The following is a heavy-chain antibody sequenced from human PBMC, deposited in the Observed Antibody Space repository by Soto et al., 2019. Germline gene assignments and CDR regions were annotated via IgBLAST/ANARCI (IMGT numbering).Heavy chain of an antibody. Sequence: QVQLVESGGGVVQPGRSLRLSCAASGFTFSSYGMHWVRQAPGKGLEWVAVIWYDGSNKYYADSVKGRFTISRDNSKNTMYLKMNSMGAEDPAVYYCEREGYCSGGSSPSVPVFDYWGQGTLVTVSS. CDR1: GFTFSSYG. CDR2: IWYDGSNK. D-gene: IGHD2-15*01. V-gene: IGHV3-33*01. J-gene: IGHJ4*02. CDR3: EREGYCSGGSSPSVPVFDY.